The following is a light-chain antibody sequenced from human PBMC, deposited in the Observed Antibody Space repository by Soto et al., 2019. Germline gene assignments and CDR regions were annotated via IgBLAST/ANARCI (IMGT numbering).Light chain of an antibody. V-gene: IGKV3-15*01. CDR3: QQYNNSPRT. J-gene: IGKJ1*01. Sequence: EIVMTQSPATLSVSPGERATLSCRASQSVSSNLAWYQQKPGQAPRLLIYGASTRATSIPARFSGSGSGTEFTLTISRLQSDYFAVYYCQQYNNSPRTFGQGTKVEIK. CDR2: GAS. CDR1: QSVSSN.